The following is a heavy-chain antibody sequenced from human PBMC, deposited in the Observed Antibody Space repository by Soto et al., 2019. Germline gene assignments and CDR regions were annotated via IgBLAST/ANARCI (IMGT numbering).Heavy chain of an antibody. D-gene: IGHD2-8*01. CDR2: IYYTGST. V-gene: IGHV4-31*03. CDR3: ARDPSNTDGSQLYFDY. Sequence: PSETLSLTCTVSGGSISSDDYYWSWIRQHPGKGLEWIGNIYYTGSTYHNPSLKSRLIISLDTSKNQFSLKLSSVTAADTAVHYCARDPSNTDGSQLYFDYWGQGTQVTVSS. CDR1: GGSISSDDYY. J-gene: IGHJ4*02.